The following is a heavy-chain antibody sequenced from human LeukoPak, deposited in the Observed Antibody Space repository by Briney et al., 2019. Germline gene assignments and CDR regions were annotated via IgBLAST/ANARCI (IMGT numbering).Heavy chain of an antibody. J-gene: IGHJ2*01. D-gene: IGHD3-10*01. V-gene: IGHV3-33*01. CDR1: GFTFSSYG. CDR2: IWYDGSKK. Sequence: GMSLRLSCAASGFTFSSYGMEWVRQAPGKGLEWLTVIWYDGSKKYYADSVKGRFTISRDNSNNMVDLQMNSLRVEDTAVYYCVRAVGASAGGYFDLWGRGTLVTVSS. CDR3: VRAVGASAGGYFDL.